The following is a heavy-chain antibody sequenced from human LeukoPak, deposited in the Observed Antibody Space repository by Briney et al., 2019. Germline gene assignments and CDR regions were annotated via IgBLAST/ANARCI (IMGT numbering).Heavy chain of an antibody. Sequence: GGSLRLSCAASGFTFRDYAMYWVRQAPGKGLEYVSVISTDGSRIYYADSVKGRFTISRDNSKNTLYLQMGSLRAEDMATYYCTRGVAISTSGWYDTFDYWGQGALVTVSS. CDR1: GFTFRDYA. CDR2: ISTDGSRI. CDR3: TRGVAISTSGWYDTFDY. J-gene: IGHJ4*02. V-gene: IGHV3-64*02. D-gene: IGHD6-19*01.